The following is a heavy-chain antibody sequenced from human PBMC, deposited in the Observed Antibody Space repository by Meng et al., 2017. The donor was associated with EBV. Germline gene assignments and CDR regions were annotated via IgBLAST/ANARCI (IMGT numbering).Heavy chain of an antibody. CDR1: GYTFTGYY. V-gene: IGHV1-2*06. CDR3: ARVGIAVAGTGDY. J-gene: IGHJ4*02. Sequence: VQSGQSGGGGKKPGASVKVSCKASGYTFTGYYMHWVRQAPGQGLEWMGRINPNSGGTNYAQKFQGRVTMTRDTSISTAYMELSRLRSDDTAVYYCARVGIAVAGTGDYWGQGTLVTVSS. D-gene: IGHD6-19*01. CDR2: INPNSGGT.